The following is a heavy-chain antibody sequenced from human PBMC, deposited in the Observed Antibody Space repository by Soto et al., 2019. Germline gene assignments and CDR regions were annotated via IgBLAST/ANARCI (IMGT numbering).Heavy chain of an antibody. Sequence: LSLTCTVSGGSISSGGYYWSWIRQHPGKGLEWIGYIYYSGSTYYNPSLKSRVTISVDTSKNQFSLKLSSVTAADTAVYYCARDGGSYYGIDYWGQGTLVTVSS. CDR1: GGSISSGGYY. J-gene: IGHJ4*02. V-gene: IGHV4-31*03. CDR2: IYYSGST. CDR3: ARDGGSYYGIDY. D-gene: IGHD1-26*01.